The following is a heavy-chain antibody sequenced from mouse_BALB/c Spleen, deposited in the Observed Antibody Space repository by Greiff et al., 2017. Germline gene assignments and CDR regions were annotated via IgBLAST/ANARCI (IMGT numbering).Heavy chain of an antibody. J-gene: IGHJ3*01. V-gene: IGHV1-4*01. D-gene: IGHD1-1*01. CDR2: INPSSGYT. Sequence: VQVVESGAELARPWPSVKMSCKASGYTFTSYTMHWVKQRPGQGLEWIGFINPSSGYTNYNPKFKDKATLTADKSSSTAYMQLSSLTSEDSAVYYGGVIATADYWGQGTLVTVAA. CDR1: GYTFTSYT. CDR3: GVIATADY.